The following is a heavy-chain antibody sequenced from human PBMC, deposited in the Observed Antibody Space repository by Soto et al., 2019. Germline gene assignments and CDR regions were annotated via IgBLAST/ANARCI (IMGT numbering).Heavy chain of an antibody. Sequence: QVQLVESGGGVVQPGKSLTLSCAASGFTFSSFAMHWVRQPPGKGLEWVAVVSFDGNRQYFSDSVKGRFTISRDNSKNSVSLHMTSPRDDASALYYCARRHREVPALIGDYFDYWGQGTLVTVSS. D-gene: IGHD2-2*01. V-gene: IGHV3-30*04. CDR1: GFTFSSFA. CDR2: VSFDGNRQ. CDR3: ARRHREVPALIGDYFDY. J-gene: IGHJ4*02.